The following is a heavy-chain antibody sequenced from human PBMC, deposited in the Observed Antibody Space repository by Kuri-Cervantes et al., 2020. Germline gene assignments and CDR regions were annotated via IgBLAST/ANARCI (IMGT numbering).Heavy chain of an antibody. CDR3: ARDGLSPAWYYGSGSPYWCWFDP. D-gene: IGHD3-10*01. Sequence: GGSLRLSCAASGFTFSSYGMHWVRQAPGKGLEWVAVISYDGSNKYYADSVKGRFTISRDNSKNTLYLQMNSLRAEDTAVYYCARDGLSPAWYYGSGSPYWCWFDPWGQGTLVTVSS. J-gene: IGHJ5*02. V-gene: IGHV3-30*03. CDR2: ISYDGSNK. CDR1: GFTFSSYG.